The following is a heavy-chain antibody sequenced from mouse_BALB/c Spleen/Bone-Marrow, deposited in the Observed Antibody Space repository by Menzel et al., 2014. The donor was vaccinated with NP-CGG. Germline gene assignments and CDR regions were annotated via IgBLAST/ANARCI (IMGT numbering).Heavy chain of an antibody. CDR3: GRWAN. V-gene: IGHV1-37*01. CDR1: GYSFTDYF. Sequence: EVQLQQSGPELVKPGASVKISCKASGYSFTDYFMNWVKQGHGKSLEWIGRINPYNGVTFYNQNFKGKATLTADKSSSTAHMELLSLTSEDSAVYYCGRWANWGQGTTLTVSS. J-gene: IGHJ2*01. CDR2: INPYNGVT.